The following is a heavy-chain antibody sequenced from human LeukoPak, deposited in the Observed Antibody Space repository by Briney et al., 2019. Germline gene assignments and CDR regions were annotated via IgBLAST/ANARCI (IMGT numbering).Heavy chain of an antibody. CDR1: GFTFSSYA. CDR2: ISGSGGST. V-gene: IGHV3-23*01. Sequence: GGSLRLSCAASGFTFSSYAMSWVRQAPGKGLEWVSAISGSGGSTYYADSVKGRFTISRDISKNTLYLQMNSLRAEDTAVYYCARVLSGRGSLYDYYYYMDVWGKGTTVTISS. CDR3: ARVLSGRGSLYDYYYYMDV. D-gene: IGHD3-10*01. J-gene: IGHJ6*03.